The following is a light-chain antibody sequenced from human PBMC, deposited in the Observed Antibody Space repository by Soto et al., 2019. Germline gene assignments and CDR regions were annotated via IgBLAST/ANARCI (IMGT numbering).Light chain of an antibody. CDR1: QSISSW. CDR2: KAS. V-gene: IGKV1-5*03. CDR3: QQYNSYSGVT. J-gene: IGKJ1*01. Sequence: DIPMTQSPSTLSASVGDRVTITCRASQSISSWLAWYQQKPGKAPKLLIYKASSLESGVPSRFSGSGSGTEFTLTISSLQPDDFATYYCQQYNSYSGVTFGQGTKVEIK.